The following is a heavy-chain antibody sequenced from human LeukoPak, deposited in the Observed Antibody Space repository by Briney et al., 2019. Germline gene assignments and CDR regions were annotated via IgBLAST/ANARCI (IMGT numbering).Heavy chain of an antibody. CDR3: VKEGVEYSYSYGDY. CDR1: GFSFNNYA. Sequence: GGSLRLTCAASGFSFNNYAMYWVRQAPGKGLEWVALISYDGGDKYYAESMKGRITISRDNAENTLYPQMNNLRPDDTAFYFCVKEGVEYSYSYGDYWGQGTLVTVSS. D-gene: IGHD3-16*01. J-gene: IGHJ4*02. V-gene: IGHV3-30*18. CDR2: ISYDGGDK.